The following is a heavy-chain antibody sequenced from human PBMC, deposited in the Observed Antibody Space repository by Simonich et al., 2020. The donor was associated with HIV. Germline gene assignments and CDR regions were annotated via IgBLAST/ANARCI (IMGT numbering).Heavy chain of an antibody. J-gene: IGHJ4*02. Sequence: EVQLVESGGGLVQPGRSLRLSCAASGFTFDDYAMHWVRQAPGKGMEWVSGIRWNSGSIGYEDSVKGRFTISRDNAKNSLYLQMNSLRAEDMALYYCAKDRYSSSSGSFDYWGQGTLVTVSS. D-gene: IGHD6-6*01. CDR3: AKDRYSSSSGSFDY. CDR2: IRWNSGSI. V-gene: IGHV3-9*03. CDR1: GFTFDDYA.